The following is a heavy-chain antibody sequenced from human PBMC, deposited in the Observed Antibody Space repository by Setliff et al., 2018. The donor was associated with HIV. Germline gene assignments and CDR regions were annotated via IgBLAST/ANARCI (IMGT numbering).Heavy chain of an antibody. D-gene: IGHD3-10*01. V-gene: IGHV4-59*01. J-gene: IGHJ6*03. CDR3: ARGRLLWSGSYYYYYMDV. CDR2: IYYSGST. CDR1: GVSISSYY. Sequence: PSETLSLTCTVSGVSISSYYWSWIRQPPGKGLEWIGYIYYSGSTKYNPSLKSRVSISLDTSKNQFSLKLSSVTAADTAVYYCARGRLLWSGSYYYYYMDVWGKGTTVTVSS.